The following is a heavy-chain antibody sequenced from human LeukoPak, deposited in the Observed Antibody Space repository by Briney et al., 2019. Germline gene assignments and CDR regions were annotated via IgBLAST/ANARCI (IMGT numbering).Heavy chain of an antibody. Sequence: SETLSLTCTVSGGSISSYYWRWIRQPPGKGLEWIGYIYYSGSTNYNPSLKSRVTISVDTSKNQFSLKLSSVTAADTAVYYCARHSDYYDSSGYTYYYFDYWGQGTLVTVSS. J-gene: IGHJ4*02. D-gene: IGHD3-22*01. CDR1: GGSISSYY. CDR2: IYYSGST. CDR3: ARHSDYYDSSGYTYYYFDY. V-gene: IGHV4-59*08.